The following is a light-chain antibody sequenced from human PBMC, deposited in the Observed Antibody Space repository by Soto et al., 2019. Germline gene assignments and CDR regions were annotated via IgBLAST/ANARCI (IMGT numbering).Light chain of an antibody. CDR2: DAS. CDR3: QQYGDLPVT. CDR1: EDIRNS. V-gene: IGKV1-33*01. Sequence: DIQMTQSPSSLSTSVGDRVTITCQANEDIRNSLHWYQQKPGKAPNLLIYDASNVETGVPSRFSGSGFGTDFTFTISSLKPEDVATYYCQQYGDLPVTFGPGTKVDIK. J-gene: IGKJ3*01.